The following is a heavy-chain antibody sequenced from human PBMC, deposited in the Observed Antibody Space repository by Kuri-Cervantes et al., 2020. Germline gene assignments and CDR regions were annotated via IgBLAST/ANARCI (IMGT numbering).Heavy chain of an antibody. CDR2: IRYDGSNK. CDR3: ARDLGFLDAFDI. J-gene: IGHJ3*02. CDR1: GFTFSSYG. D-gene: IGHD2/OR15-2a*01. Sequence: GGSLRLSCAASGFTFSSYGMHWVRQAPGKGLEWVAFIRYDGSNKYYADSVKGRFTISRDNSKNTLYLQMSSLRAEDMAVYFCARDLGFLDAFDIWGQGTMVTVSS. V-gene: IGHV3-30*02.